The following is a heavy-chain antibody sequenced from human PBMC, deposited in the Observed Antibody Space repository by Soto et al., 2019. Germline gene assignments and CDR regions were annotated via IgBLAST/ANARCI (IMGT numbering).Heavy chain of an antibody. Sequence: GGSLRLSCAASGFTFSSYAMSWVRQAPGKGLEWVSAISGSGGSTYYADSVKGRFTISRDNSKNTLYLQMNSLRAEDTAVYYCAKDLRTYYDILTGSKSMYYFDYWGQGTLVTVSS. CDR1: GFTFSSYA. D-gene: IGHD3-9*01. CDR2: ISGSGGST. V-gene: IGHV3-23*01. CDR3: AKDLRTYYDILTGSKSMYYFDY. J-gene: IGHJ4*02.